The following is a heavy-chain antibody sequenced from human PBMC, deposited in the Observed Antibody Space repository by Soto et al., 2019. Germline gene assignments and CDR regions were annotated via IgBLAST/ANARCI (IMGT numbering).Heavy chain of an antibody. CDR1: GGSFSTYY. CDR3: AGRDYYYGVDV. Sequence: QVQLQQWGAGLLKPAETLSLTCAVFGGSFSTYYWSWIRQPPGRGLEWIGEINQSGSTNYNPSLKCRVSISVDTSKKHFSLNLSSVTAADTAVYYCAGRDYYYGVDVWGQGTTVTVSS. J-gene: IGHJ6*02. V-gene: IGHV4-34*01. CDR2: INQSGST.